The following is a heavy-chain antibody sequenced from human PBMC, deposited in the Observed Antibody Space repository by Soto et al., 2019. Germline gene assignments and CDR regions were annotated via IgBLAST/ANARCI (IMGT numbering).Heavy chain of an antibody. V-gene: IGHV3-23*01. CDR3: AGVPAAISGAFDI. D-gene: IGHD2-2*01. CDR2: ISGSGGST. CDR1: EFACSNYA. Sequence: GGSLRLSCAASEFACSNYAMSWVRQAPGKGLEWVLGISGSGGSTFYADSVEGRFTISRDNSKNTLYLQMNSLRAEDTAVYYCAGVPAAISGAFDIWGQGTMVTVSS. J-gene: IGHJ3*02.